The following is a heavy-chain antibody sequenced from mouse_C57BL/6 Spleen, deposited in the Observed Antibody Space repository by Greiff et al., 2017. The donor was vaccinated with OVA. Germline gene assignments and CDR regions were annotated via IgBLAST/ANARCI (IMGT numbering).Heavy chain of an antibody. CDR1: GFTFSSYA. CDR3: ATGATVPYYFDY. Sequence: EVKVVESGGGLVKPGGSLKLSRAASGFTFSSYAMSWVRQTPEKRLEWVATISDGGSYTYYPDNVKGRFTISRDNAKNNLYLQMSHLKSEDTAMYYCATGATVPYYFDYWGQGTTLTVSS. V-gene: IGHV5-4*03. J-gene: IGHJ2*01. D-gene: IGHD1-1*01. CDR2: ISDGGSYT.